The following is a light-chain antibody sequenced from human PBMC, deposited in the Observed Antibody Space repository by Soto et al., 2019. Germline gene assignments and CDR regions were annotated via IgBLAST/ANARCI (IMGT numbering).Light chain of an antibody. J-gene: IGLJ1*01. Sequence: QAVLTQPASVSGSPGQSITISCTGTTNDVGGYNYVSWYQLHPGKAPKLMVYEVSNRPSGVSNRFSGSKSGNTASLTISGLQAEDEADYYCSSYTSSTAYVFGTGTKLTVL. CDR3: SSYTSSTAYV. CDR1: TNDVGGYNY. CDR2: EVS. V-gene: IGLV2-14*01.